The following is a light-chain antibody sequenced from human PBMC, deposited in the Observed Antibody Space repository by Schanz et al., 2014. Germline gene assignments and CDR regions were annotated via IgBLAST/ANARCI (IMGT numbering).Light chain of an antibody. CDR3: QSYDSTLRRV. V-gene: IGLV2-14*01. CDR2: DVS. J-gene: IGLJ2*01. CDR1: NSDVGGYNY. Sequence: QSSLTQPASVSGSPGQSITISCTGTNSDVGGYNYVSWYQQHPGKAPKVMIYDVSNRPSGVPDRFSGSKSGTSASLAITGLQGEDEADYYCQSYDSTLRRVFGGGTKLTVL.